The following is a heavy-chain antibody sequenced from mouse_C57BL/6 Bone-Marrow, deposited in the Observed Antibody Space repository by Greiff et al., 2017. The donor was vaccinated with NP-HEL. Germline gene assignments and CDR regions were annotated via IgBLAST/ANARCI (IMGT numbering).Heavy chain of an antibody. Sequence: EVKLQESGPGLVKPSQSLSLTCSVTGYSITSGYYWNWIRQFPGNKLEWMGYISYDGSNNYNPSLKNRISITRDTSKNQFFLKLNSVTTEDTATYYCARANRGDFDYWGQGTTLTVSS. CDR2: ISYDGSN. CDR1: GYSITSGYY. V-gene: IGHV3-6*01. J-gene: IGHJ2*01. D-gene: IGHD4-1*01. CDR3: ARANRGDFDY.